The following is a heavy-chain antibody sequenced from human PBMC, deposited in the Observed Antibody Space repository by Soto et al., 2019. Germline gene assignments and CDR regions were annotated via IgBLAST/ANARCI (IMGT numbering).Heavy chain of an antibody. D-gene: IGHD3-10*01. CDR3: ARTSYYYGPGAFDI. CDR1: GRSFSRYY. J-gene: IGHJ3*02. Sequence: TLSLTCAVSGRSFSRYYWGWIRQPPGKALEXLAXXDXXDXXXXXTXXXTRLTISKDTSKNQVVLTMNNMDPVDTATYYCARTSYYYGPGAFDIWGQGTMVTASS. V-gene: IGHV2-70*16. CDR2: XDXXDXX.